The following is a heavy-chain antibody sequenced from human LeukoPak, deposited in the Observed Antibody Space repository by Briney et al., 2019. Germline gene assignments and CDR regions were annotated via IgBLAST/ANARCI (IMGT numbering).Heavy chain of an antibody. V-gene: IGHV4-31*03. J-gene: IGHJ4*02. CDR3: ARGEVATMPGGYYFDY. CDR2: IYYSGST. CDR1: GGSISSGGYY. Sequence: SQTLSLTCTVSGGSISSGGYYWSWIRQHPGKGLEWIGYIYYSGSTYYNPSLKSRVTISVDTSKNQFSLKLSSVTAADTAVYYCARGEVATMPGGYYFDYWGQGTLVTVSS. D-gene: IGHD5-12*01.